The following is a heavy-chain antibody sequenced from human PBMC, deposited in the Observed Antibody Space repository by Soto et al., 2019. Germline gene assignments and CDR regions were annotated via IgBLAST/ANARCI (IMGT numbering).Heavy chain of an antibody. V-gene: IGHV1-3*01. CDR2: INAANGNT. CDR3: ASTIAEACFDY. J-gene: IGHJ4*02. D-gene: IGHD6-13*01. CDR1: GYIFTDYY. Sequence: WASVTVSCKASGYIFTDYYMHWVRRAPGQRLEWMGWINAANGNTKYSQRFQGRVTITRDTSASTGYMELSGLRSEDTAVYYCASTIAEACFDYWGQGTLVTVSA.